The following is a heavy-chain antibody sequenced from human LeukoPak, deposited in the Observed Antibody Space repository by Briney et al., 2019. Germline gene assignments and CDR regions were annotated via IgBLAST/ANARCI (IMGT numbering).Heavy chain of an antibody. CDR3: ARVLTQSMRWLQFEAPYGY. CDR2: ISAYNGNT. CDR1: GYTFTSYG. V-gene: IGHV1-18*01. D-gene: IGHD5-24*01. J-gene: IGHJ4*02. Sequence: ASVKVSCKASGYTFTSYGISWVRQAPGQGLEWMGWISAYNGNTNYAQKLQGRVTMTTDTSTSTAYMELRSLRSDDTAVYYCARVLTQSMRWLQFEAPYGYWGQGTLVTVSS.